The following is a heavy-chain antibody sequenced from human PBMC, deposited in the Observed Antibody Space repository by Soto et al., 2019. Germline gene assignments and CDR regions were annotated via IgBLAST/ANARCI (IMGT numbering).Heavy chain of an antibody. CDR1: GYSISSGYY. J-gene: IGHJ3*02. V-gene: IGHV4-38-2*02. Sequence: SETLSLTCAVSGYSISSGYYWGWIRQPPGKGLEWIGSIYHSGSTYYNPSLKSRVTISVDTSKNQFSLKLSSVTAADTAVYYCARDKSYDSSGYYYVAFDIWGQGTMVTV. CDR3: ARDKSYDSSGYYYVAFDI. D-gene: IGHD3-22*01. CDR2: IYHSGST.